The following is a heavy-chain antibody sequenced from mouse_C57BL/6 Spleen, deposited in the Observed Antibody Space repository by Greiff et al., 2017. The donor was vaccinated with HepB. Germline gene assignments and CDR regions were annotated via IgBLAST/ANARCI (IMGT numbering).Heavy chain of an antibody. D-gene: IGHD2-3*01. CDR2: IYPGDGDT. V-gene: IGHV1-82*01. Sequence: VQLQQSGPELVKPGASVKISCKASGYAFSSSWMNWVKQRPGKGLEWIGRIYPGDGDTNYNGKFKGKATLTADKSSSTAYMQLSSLTSEDSAVYFCAREGDDGYYGYFDVWGTGTTVTVSS. J-gene: IGHJ1*03. CDR1: GYAFSSSW. CDR3: AREGDDGYYGYFDV.